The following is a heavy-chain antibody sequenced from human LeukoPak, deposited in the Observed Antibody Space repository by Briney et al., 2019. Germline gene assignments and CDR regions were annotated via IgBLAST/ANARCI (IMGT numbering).Heavy chain of an antibody. CDR3: ARGGISIFGVVIYMGV. V-gene: IGHV3-20*04. D-gene: IGHD3-3*01. J-gene: IGHJ6*03. CDR2: INWNGGST. CDR1: GFSFDDYG. Sequence: GGSLRLSCAASGFSFDDYGMSWVRQAPGKGLEWVSGINWNGGSTGYIDSVKGRFIISRDNAKNSLSLQMNSLRVEDTALYYCARGGISIFGVVIYMGVWGKGTTVTVSS.